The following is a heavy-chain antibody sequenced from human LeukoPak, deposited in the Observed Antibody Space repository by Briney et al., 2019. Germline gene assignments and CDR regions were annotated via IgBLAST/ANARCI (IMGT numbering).Heavy chain of an antibody. V-gene: IGHV5-51*01. CDR3: ARPAKGTVSGLWYFDL. CDR1: GYNFTNYW. CDR2: IYPGDSNT. Sequence: GESLKISCQGSGYNFTNYWIAWVRQMPGKGLEWMGIIYPGDSNTRYSPSFQGHVTISADKSISTAYLQWSSLKASDSAIYLCARPAKGTVSGLWYFDLWGRGTLVTASS. D-gene: IGHD4-17*01. J-gene: IGHJ2*01.